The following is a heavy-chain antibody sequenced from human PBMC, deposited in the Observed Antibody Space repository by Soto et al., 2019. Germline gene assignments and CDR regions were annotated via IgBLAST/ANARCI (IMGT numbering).Heavy chain of an antibody. V-gene: IGHV3-30-3*01. CDR3: ARAAGVEDAFDI. J-gene: IGHJ3*02. CDR1: GFTFSSYA. D-gene: IGHD3-10*01. CDR2: ISYDGSNK. Sequence: GGSLRLSCAASGFTFSSYAMHWVRQAPGKGLEWVAVISYDGSNKYYADSVKGRFTISRDNSKNTLYLQMNSLRAEDTAVYYCARAAGVEDAFDIWGQGTMVTVSS.